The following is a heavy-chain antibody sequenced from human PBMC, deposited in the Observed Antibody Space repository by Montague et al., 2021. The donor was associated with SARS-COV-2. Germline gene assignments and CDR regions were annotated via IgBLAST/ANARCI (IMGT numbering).Heavy chain of an antibody. J-gene: IGHJ3*02. CDR2: ISYDGSNK. D-gene: IGHD2-21*02. CDR3: AREGDIVVVTDAFDI. CDR1: GFTSSSYA. Sequence: SLRLSCAASGFTSSSYAMRWVRQAPGKGLEWVAVISYDGSNKYYADSVKGRFTISRDNSKNTLYLQMNSLRAEDTAVYYCAREGDIVVVTDAFDIWGQGTMVTVSS. V-gene: IGHV3-30-3*01.